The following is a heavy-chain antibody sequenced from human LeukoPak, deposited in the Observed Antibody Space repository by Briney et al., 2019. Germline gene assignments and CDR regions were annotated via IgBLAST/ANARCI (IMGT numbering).Heavy chain of an antibody. Sequence: GGSLRLSCAASGFTFSSYAMSWVRQAPGKGLEWVAVISYDGSNKYYADSVKGRFTISRDNSKNTLYLQMNSLRAEDTAVYYCARDGNYYYDSSGLDYWGQGTLVTVSS. V-gene: IGHV3-30-3*01. CDR2: ISYDGSNK. CDR1: GFTFSSYA. D-gene: IGHD3-22*01. CDR3: ARDGNYYYDSSGLDY. J-gene: IGHJ4*02.